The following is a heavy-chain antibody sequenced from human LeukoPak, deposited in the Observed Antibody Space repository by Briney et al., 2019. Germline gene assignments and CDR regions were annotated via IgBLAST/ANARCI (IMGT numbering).Heavy chain of an antibody. V-gene: IGHV1-2*02. Sequence: ASVTVSCKTSGYTLTGYYMHWVRQAPGQGLAWMGWINPNSGGTNYAQKFQGRVTMTRDTSISTAYMELSRLRSDDTAVYYCATYDQWLPHGFDPWGQGTLVTVSS. CDR3: ATYDQWLPHGFDP. D-gene: IGHD6-19*01. CDR1: GYTLTGYY. CDR2: INPNSGGT. J-gene: IGHJ5*02.